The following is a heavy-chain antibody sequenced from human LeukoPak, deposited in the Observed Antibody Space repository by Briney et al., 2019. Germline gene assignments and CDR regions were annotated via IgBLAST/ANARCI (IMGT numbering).Heavy chain of an antibody. J-gene: IGHJ6*03. Sequence: KPSQTLSLTCTVSGGSISSGSYYWSWIRQPAGKGLEWIGRIYTSGSTNYNPSLKSRVTISVDTSKNQFSLKLSSVTAADTAVYYCARGREILVVPFYYYIDVWGRGTTVTVSS. CDR2: IYTSGST. CDR3: ARGREILVVPFYYYIDV. CDR1: GGSISSGSYY. D-gene: IGHD2-2*01. V-gene: IGHV4-61*02.